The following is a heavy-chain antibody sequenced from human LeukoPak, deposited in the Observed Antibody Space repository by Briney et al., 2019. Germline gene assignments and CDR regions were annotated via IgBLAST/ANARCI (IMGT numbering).Heavy chain of an antibody. Sequence: PGGSLRLSCAASGFPFSSYWMSWVRQAPGKGLEWVANIKQDGSDKYYVDSVEGRFTISRDNAKKSLYLQLNSLRADDTAVYYCARLTGTTGFDYWGQGTLVTVSS. D-gene: IGHD1-1*01. V-gene: IGHV3-7*01. J-gene: IGHJ4*02. CDR3: ARLTGTTGFDY. CDR2: IKQDGSDK. CDR1: GFPFSSYW.